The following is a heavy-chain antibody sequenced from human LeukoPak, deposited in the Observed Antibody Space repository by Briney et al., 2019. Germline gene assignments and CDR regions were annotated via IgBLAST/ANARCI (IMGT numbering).Heavy chain of an antibody. CDR2: ISSSSSTI. V-gene: IGHV3-48*01. CDR1: GFTFSSYS. D-gene: IGHD2-2*01. J-gene: IGHJ5*02. CDR3: ARDTVVVPAASEHP. Sequence: GGSLRLSCAASGFTFSSYSMNWVRQAPGKGLEWVSYISSSSSTIYYADSVKGRFTISRDNAKNSLYLQMNSLRAEDTAVYYCARDTVVVPAASEHPWGQGTLVTVSS.